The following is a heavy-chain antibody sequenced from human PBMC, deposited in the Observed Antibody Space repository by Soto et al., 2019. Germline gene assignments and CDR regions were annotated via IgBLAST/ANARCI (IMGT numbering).Heavy chain of an antibody. CDR1: GYIVTNYP. CDR2: ISTGNGNT. Sequence: SSAAGYIVTNYPMHWSRQAHRQRPEWLGWISTGNGNTKWSQKFQGRVTITWDTSATTTYIELSSLRSEDTAVYYCAIGHCGCVWDSAYWGQGTLVTVSS. V-gene: IGHV1-3*04. D-gene: IGHD2-21*02. J-gene: IGHJ4*02. CDR3: AIGHCGCVWDSAY.